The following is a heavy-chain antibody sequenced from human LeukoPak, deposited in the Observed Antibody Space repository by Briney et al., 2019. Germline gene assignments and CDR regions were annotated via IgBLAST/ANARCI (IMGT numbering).Heavy chain of an antibody. V-gene: IGHV5-51*01. D-gene: IGHD1-26*01. J-gene: IGHJ4*02. CDR1: GYDFSNYW. Sequence: GESLKISCQASGYDFSNYWIGWVRQMTGKGLEWMGMIYPADSHNRFSPSFQGQVTISFDKSNGTAFLQWSSLKPSDSAMYYWARPRGELVDGLDFWGQGTLVTVSS. CDR3: ARPRGELVDGLDF. CDR2: IYPADSHN.